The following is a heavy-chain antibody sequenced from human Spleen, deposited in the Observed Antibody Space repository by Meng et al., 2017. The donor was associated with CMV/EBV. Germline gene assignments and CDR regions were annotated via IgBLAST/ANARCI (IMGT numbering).Heavy chain of an antibody. V-gene: IGHV3-21*04. J-gene: IGHJ4*02. D-gene: IGHD6-6*01. Sequence: VRLVWSGGGLVQPGGSLRLSCAASGFTFSSYAMHWVRQAPGKGLEWVSSISSSSSYTNYADSVKGRFTISRDNAKNSLYLQMNSLRAEDTAVYYCARDSDSSSPYFDYWGQGTLVTVSS. CDR3: ARDSDSSSPYFDY. CDR2: ISSSSSYT. CDR1: GFTFSSYA.